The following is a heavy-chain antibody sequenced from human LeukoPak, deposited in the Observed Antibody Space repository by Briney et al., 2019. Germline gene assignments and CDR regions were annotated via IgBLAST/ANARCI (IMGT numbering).Heavy chain of an antibody. V-gene: IGHV3-23*01. CDR1: GFTVSSNY. Sequence: PGGSLRLSCAASGFTVSSNYMSWVRQAPGKGLEWVSAISGSGGSTYYADSVKGRFTISRDNSKNTLYLQMNSLRAEDTAVYYCAKRGYSSGWYYFDYWGQGTLVTVSS. D-gene: IGHD6-19*01. J-gene: IGHJ4*02. CDR3: AKRGYSSGWYYFDY. CDR2: ISGSGGST.